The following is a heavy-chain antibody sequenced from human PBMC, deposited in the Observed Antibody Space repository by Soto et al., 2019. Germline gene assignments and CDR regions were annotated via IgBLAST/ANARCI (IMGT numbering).Heavy chain of an antibody. CDR1: GFTFSSYS. Sequence: EVQLVESGGGLVKPGGSLRLSCAASGFTFSSYSMNWVRQAPGKGLEWVSSISSSSSYIYYADSVKGRFNISRDNAKNSLYLQMNSLRAEDTAVYYCARAAVAGPNYYYYYGMDVWGQGTTVTVSS. D-gene: IGHD6-19*01. CDR2: ISSSSSYI. CDR3: ARAAVAGPNYYYYYGMDV. V-gene: IGHV3-21*01. J-gene: IGHJ6*02.